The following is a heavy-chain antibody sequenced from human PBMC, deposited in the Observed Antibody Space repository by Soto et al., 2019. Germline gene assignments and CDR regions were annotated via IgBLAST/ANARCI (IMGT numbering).Heavy chain of an antibody. CDR1: GGSISSSSYY. Sequence: PSETLSLTCTVSGGSISSSSYYWGWIRQPPGKGLEWIGSIYYSGSTYYNPSLKSRVTISVDTSKNQFSLKLSSVTAADTAVYYCAGSREEPMPFDRMDVWGQGTTVNGST. CDR2: IYYSGST. D-gene: IGHD1-1*01. V-gene: IGHV4-39*01. J-gene: IGHJ6*01. CDR3: AGSREEPMPFDRMDV.